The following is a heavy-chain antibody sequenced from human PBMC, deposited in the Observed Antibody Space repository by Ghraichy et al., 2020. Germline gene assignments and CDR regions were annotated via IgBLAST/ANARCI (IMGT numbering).Heavy chain of an antibody. J-gene: IGHJ4*02. CDR3: AKDLDTSGWTD. V-gene: IGHV3-43*02. CDR2: ITGNGDRT. Sequence: LSLTCAASGFTFHDYAMHWVRQAPGKGLEWVSFITGNGDRTYYADSVKGRFTISRDNSKNSLSLQMNSLRTEDTAFYYCAKDLDTSGWTDWGQGTLVTVSS. D-gene: IGHD6-19*01. CDR1: GFTFHDYA.